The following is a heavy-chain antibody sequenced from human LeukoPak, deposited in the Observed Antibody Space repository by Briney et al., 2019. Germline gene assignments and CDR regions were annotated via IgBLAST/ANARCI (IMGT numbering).Heavy chain of an antibody. CDR3: ARVWEDDILTGYEYYFDY. J-gene: IGHJ4*02. D-gene: IGHD3-9*01. V-gene: IGHV3-21*01. CDR1: GFTFSSYS. CDR2: ISSSSSYI. Sequence: GGSLRLSCAASGFTFSSYSMNWVRQAPGKGLEWVSSISSSSSYIYYADSVKGRFTISRDNAKNSLYLQMNSLRAEDTAVYYCARVWEDDILTGYEYYFDYWGQGTLVTVSS.